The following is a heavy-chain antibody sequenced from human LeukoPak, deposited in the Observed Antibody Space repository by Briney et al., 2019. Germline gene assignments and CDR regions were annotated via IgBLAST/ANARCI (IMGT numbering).Heavy chain of an antibody. CDR3: ASQTLAVDAFDI. D-gene: IGHD2-15*01. J-gene: IGHJ3*02. V-gene: IGHV4-61*02. CDR2: IYTSGRT. Sequence: PSETLSLTCSVSGGSISSGTCYWNWIRQPAEKGLDWIGRIYTSGRTNYNPSLKSRVTISVDTSKNQFSLKLTSVTPADTAVNFRASQTLAVDAFDISGRGTEVTVSS. CDR1: GGSISSGTCY.